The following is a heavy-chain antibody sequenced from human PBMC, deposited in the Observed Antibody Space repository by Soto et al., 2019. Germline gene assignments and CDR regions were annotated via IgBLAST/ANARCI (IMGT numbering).Heavy chain of an antibody. J-gene: IGHJ6*02. CDR2: IYYSGTT. CDR1: GGSISSNCSY. Sequence: PSQTMSVTCPVWGGSISSNCSYWGRINKPPGKGLEWIGNIYYSGTTYCNPSLKSRVTISIDTSKNQFSLKLSSVTAADTAVYYCARQSEYYYASGRAAPLYGMDVWGQGTTVTVSS. CDR3: ARQSEYYYASGRAAPLYGMDV. D-gene: IGHD3-10*01. V-gene: IGHV4-39*01.